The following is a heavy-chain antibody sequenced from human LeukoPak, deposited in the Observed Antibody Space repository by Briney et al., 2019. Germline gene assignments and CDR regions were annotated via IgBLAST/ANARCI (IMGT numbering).Heavy chain of an antibody. CDR3: ARLTQLTAWYIHY. D-gene: IGHD4-23*01. V-gene: IGHV4-59*08. Sequence: PSETLSVTCTVSGGSINSYYWSWIRQPPGKGLEWIGQVYYSGGTNYNPSLKSRVSISVDTPKNQLSLKLSSVTAADTAVYYCARLTQLTAWYIHYWGQETLVTVSS. CDR2: VYYSGGT. CDR1: GGSINSYY. J-gene: IGHJ4*02.